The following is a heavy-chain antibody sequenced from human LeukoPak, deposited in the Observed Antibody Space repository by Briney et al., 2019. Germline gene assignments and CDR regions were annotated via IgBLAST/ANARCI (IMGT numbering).Heavy chain of an antibody. Sequence: ASLTLSCKASGYTFTGYYMHWVRQAPGQGLEWMGWINPNSGGTNYAQKFQGRVTMTRDTSISTAYMELSRLRSDDTAVYYCALYYYVSGNPYYYYYYMDVWGKGTTVTVSS. CDR1: GYTFTGYY. J-gene: IGHJ6*03. V-gene: IGHV1-2*02. CDR3: ALYYYVSGNPYYYYYYMDV. D-gene: IGHD3-10*01. CDR2: INPNSGGT.